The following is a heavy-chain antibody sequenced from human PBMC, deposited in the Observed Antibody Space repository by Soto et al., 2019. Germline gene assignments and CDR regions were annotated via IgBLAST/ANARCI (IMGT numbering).Heavy chain of an antibody. Sequence: SQTLSLTCAISGDSVSSSSAAWNWIRQSPSRGLEWLGRTYYRSKWYNDYAVSVKSRITINPDTSKNQFSLQLNSVTPEDTAVYYCARDSNPSSIAARPRGAAYYYYYVDVWGKGTTVTVSS. CDR2: TYYRSKWYN. D-gene: IGHD6-6*01. CDR1: GDSVSSSSAA. V-gene: IGHV6-1*01. CDR3: ARDSNPSSIAARPRGAAYYYYYVDV. J-gene: IGHJ6*03.